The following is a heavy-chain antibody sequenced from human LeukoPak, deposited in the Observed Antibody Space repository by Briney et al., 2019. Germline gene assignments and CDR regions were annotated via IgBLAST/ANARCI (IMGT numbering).Heavy chain of an antibody. D-gene: IGHD3-22*01. J-gene: IGHJ6*02. CDR3: ARDGASSGSHRGFYYYYGMDV. V-gene: IGHV1-18*01. CDR1: GYTFTSYG. Sequence: ASVKVSCKASGYTFTSYGISWVRQAPGQGLEWMGWISAYNGNTNYAQKLQGRVTMTTDTSTSTAYMELRSLRSDDTAVYYCARDGASSGSHRGFYYYYGMDVWGQGTTVTVSS. CDR2: ISAYNGNT.